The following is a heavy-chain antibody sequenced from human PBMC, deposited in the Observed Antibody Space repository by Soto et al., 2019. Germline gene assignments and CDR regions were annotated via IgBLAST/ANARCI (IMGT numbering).Heavy chain of an antibody. D-gene: IGHD6-19*01. Sequence: EVQLVESGGGLIQPGGSLRLSCAASGFTVSSKYMTWVRQAPGKGLEWVSVIYGGGTTYYADSVKGRFTISRDNSKNTLYLHVKSLRAEDTSVYYCVQTTGWPRFDFWGQGTRVTVSS. J-gene: IGHJ4*02. CDR2: IYGGGTT. CDR1: GFTVSSKY. V-gene: IGHV3-53*01. CDR3: VQTTGWPRFDF.